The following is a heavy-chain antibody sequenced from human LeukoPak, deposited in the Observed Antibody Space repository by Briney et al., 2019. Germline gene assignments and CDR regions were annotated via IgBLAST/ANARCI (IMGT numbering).Heavy chain of an antibody. CDR2: INHSGST. V-gene: IGHV4-34*01. Sequence: PSETLSLTCAVYGGSFSGYYWSWIRQPPGKGLEWIGEINHSGSTNYNPSLKSRVTISVDTSKNQFSLKLSSVTAADTAVYYCARGRLYYYGSGSYRPWSTFDYWGQGTLVTVSS. J-gene: IGHJ4*02. CDR1: GGSFSGYY. CDR3: ARGRLYYYGSGSYRPWSTFDY. D-gene: IGHD3-10*01.